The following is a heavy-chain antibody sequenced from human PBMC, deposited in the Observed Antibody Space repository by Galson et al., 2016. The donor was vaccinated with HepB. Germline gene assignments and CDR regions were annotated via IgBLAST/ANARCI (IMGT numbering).Heavy chain of an antibody. Sequence: SLRLSCAASGFSFSTYTMNWVRQAPGKGLEWVSSISSTSATIYYVDSVKGRFAVSRDNAKNSIYLQMNSLRVEDTAVYYCTKGGELPGGWVLIAPWGQGTVVIVSS. J-gene: IGHJ5*02. CDR1: GFSFSTYT. CDR3: TKGGELPGGWVLIAP. V-gene: IGHV3-48*04. CDR2: ISSTSATI. D-gene: IGHD1-7*01.